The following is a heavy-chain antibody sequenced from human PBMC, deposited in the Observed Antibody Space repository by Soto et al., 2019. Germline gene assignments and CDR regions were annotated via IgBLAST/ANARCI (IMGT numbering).Heavy chain of an antibody. CDR3: AKAHAAVAGSPSDY. D-gene: IGHD6-19*01. J-gene: IGHJ4*02. V-gene: IGHV3-23*01. CDR2: ISGGGGTT. Sequence: GGSLRLSCVGSGFTFDDYAMRWVRQAPGKGPEWVSAISGGGGTTYYAASVKGRFTTSRDNSKNTVYLQMSRLRVEDTAIYYCAKAHAAVAGSPSDYWGQGALVTVSS. CDR1: GFTFDDYA.